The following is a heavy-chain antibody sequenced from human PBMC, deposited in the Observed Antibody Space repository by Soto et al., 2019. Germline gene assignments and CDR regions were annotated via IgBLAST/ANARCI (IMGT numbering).Heavy chain of an antibody. CDR1: GGTFSSYT. V-gene: IGHV1-69*12. Sequence: QVQLVQSGAEVKKPGSSVKVSCKASGGTFSSYTITWVRQAPGQGLEWMGGIIPIFGTTYYAQKFQGRVTITADESTGTAYMDLSSLRPDDTAVYYCALLSSPCDPWGQGTLVTVSS. J-gene: IGHJ5*02. CDR2: IIPIFGTT. D-gene: IGHD6-6*01. CDR3: ALLSSPCDP.